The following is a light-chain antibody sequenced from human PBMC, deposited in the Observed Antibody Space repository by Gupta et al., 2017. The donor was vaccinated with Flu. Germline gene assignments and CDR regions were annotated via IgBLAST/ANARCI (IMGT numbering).Light chain of an antibody. V-gene: IGKV4-1*01. J-gene: IGKJ1*01. CDR1: QSGLYPSKNKNY. CDR3: QQDYSPPKT. Sequence: SLGGRVTIKCKSSQSGLYPSKNKNYVAWYQQKPGQPPQLLIYWASTRESGVPDRFSGSGSGTDFTPPISSMQAEDVAVYYCQQDYSPPKTFGQGTKVEIK. CDR2: WAS.